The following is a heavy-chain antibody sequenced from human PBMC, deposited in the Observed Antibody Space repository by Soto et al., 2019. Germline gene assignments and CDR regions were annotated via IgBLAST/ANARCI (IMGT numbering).Heavy chain of an antibody. Sequence: GSVKGSCKASGYTFSRYGISWVRQAPGQGLEWMGWISGYNGDTNYAQKFQDRVSMTIDTSTGTAYMELRSLTSDDTAIYYCAKNGQPPYYYYGLDVWGQGTKVTVSS. D-gene: IGHD2-8*01. CDR2: ISGYNGDT. CDR3: AKNGQPPYYYYGLDV. J-gene: IGHJ6*02. V-gene: IGHV1-18*01. CDR1: GYTFSRYG.